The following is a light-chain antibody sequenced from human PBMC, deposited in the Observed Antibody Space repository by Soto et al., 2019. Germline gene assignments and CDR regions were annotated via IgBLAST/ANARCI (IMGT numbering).Light chain of an antibody. CDR2: DAS. CDR1: QSISSY. CDR3: QQYNSYST. Sequence: DIQMTQSPSSPSASVGDRVTITCRASQSISSYLNWYQQKPGKAPKLLIYDASSLESGVPSRFSGSGSGTEFTLTISSLQPEDFASYYCQQYNSYSTFGQGTKVDIK. V-gene: IGKV1-5*01. J-gene: IGKJ1*01.